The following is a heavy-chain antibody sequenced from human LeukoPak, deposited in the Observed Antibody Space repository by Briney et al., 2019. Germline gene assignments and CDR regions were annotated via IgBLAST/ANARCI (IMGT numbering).Heavy chain of an antibody. V-gene: IGHV1-69*05. CDR3: ARDPGSRQLWSRLFDY. D-gene: IGHD5-18*01. Sequence: GSSVRVSCKASGGTFSSYAISWVRQAPGQGLEWMGGIIPIFGTANYAQKFQGRVTITTDESTSTAYMELSSLRSEDTAVYYCARDPGSRQLWSRLFDYWGQGTLVTVSS. CDR2: IIPIFGTA. J-gene: IGHJ4*02. CDR1: GGTFSSYA.